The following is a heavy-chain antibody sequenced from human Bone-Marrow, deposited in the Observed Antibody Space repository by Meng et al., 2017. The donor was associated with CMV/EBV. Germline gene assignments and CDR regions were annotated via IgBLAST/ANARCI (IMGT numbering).Heavy chain of an antibody. Sequence: GESLKISCVASGFTFSSYWMSWVRQAPGKGLEWVANIKQDGSEKYYVDSVKGRFTISRDNAKNSLYLQMNSLRAEDTAVYYCASLNEYSRSSEEDYWGQGTLVTVS. CDR1: GFTFSSYW. CDR3: ASLNEYSRSSEEDY. V-gene: IGHV3-7*01. CDR2: IKQDGSEK. J-gene: IGHJ4*02. D-gene: IGHD6-6*01.